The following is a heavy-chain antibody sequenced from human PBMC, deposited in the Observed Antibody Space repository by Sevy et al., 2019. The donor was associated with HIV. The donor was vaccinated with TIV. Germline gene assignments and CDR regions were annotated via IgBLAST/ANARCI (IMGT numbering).Heavy chain of an antibody. CDR3: ARDQTAARKGLDY. CDR1: GYTFTNYA. V-gene: IGHV1-3*01. CDR2: INVGNGNT. Sequence: ASVKVSCKASGYTFTNYALHWVRQAPGQSLEWMGWINVGNGNTRYSQTFQDRFTITRGTSASTAYMELNSLTSEDTAVYYCARDQTAARKGLDYWGQGTLVTVSS. D-gene: IGHD2-15*01. J-gene: IGHJ4*02.